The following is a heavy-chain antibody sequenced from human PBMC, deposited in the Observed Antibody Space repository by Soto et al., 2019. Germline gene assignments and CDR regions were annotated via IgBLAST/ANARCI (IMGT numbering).Heavy chain of an antibody. CDR1: GFTFSSYA. J-gene: IGHJ6*01. CDR3: ARIRWFGESFYSYYGMNV. D-gene: IGHD3-10*01. V-gene: IGHV3-30-3*01. CDR2: ISYDGSNK. Sequence: GGSLRRSWAAAGFTFSSYAMHWVRQARGKGLEWVAVISYDGSNKYYADSVKGRFTISRDNSKNTLYLQMNSLRAEVTAVYYCARIRWFGESFYSYYGMNVWGQGTPVTLAS.